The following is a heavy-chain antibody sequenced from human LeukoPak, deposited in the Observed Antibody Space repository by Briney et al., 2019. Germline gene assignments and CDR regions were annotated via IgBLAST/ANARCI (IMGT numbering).Heavy chain of an antibody. Sequence: ASVKVSCKASGYTFTSYDINWVRQATGQGLEWMGWMNPNSGNTGYAQKFQGRVTMTRNTSISTAYMELSSLRSEDTAVYYCAKDRSTPYNWNYPGSFDYWGQGTLVTVSS. J-gene: IGHJ4*02. CDR3: AKDRSTPYNWNYPGSFDY. D-gene: IGHD1-7*01. CDR1: GYTFTSYD. V-gene: IGHV1-8*01. CDR2: MNPNSGNT.